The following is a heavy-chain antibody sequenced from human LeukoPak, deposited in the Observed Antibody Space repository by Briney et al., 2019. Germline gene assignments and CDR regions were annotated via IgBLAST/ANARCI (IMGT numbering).Heavy chain of an antibody. D-gene: IGHD1-26*01. Sequence: GASVTVSCKASGYTLTGYYMHWVRQAPGQGLEWMGWINTNTGNPTYAQGFTGRFVFSLDTSVSTAYLQISSLKAEDTAVYYCAGRRRGELPSKYWYFDLWGRGTLVTVSS. J-gene: IGHJ2*01. CDR1: GYTLTGYY. V-gene: IGHV7-4-1*02. CDR2: INTNTGNP. CDR3: AGRRRGELPSKYWYFDL.